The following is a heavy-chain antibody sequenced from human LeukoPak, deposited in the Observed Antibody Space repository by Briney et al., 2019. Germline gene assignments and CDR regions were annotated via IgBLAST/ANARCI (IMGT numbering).Heavy chain of an antibody. CDR3: ARGSYWWDY. Sequence: QAGGSLRLSCAVSGFTVSANYMNWVRQAPGKGLEWVSVIYNDESLDYADSVRGRFTISRDISKNTVYLQMNNLRGEDTAKYYCARGSYWWDYWGQGTLVTVSS. V-gene: IGHV3-53*01. CDR2: IYNDESL. D-gene: IGHD2-8*02. J-gene: IGHJ4*02. CDR1: GFTVSANY.